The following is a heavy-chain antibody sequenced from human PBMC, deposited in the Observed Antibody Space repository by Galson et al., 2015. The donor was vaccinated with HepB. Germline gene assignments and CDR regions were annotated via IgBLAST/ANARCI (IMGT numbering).Heavy chain of an antibody. CDR2: INTGNGNT. Sequence: SVKVSCKASGYTFNRHAIHWVRQAPGQRLEWMGWINTGNGNTEYSQKFQGRVTITRDTSASTAYMELSSLRYEDTAVYYCARDGGRGFYDFCWGQGTLVTVSS. D-gene: IGHD3-3*01. V-gene: IGHV1-3*04. J-gene: IGHJ4*02. CDR3: ARDGGRGFYDFC. CDR1: GYTFNRHA.